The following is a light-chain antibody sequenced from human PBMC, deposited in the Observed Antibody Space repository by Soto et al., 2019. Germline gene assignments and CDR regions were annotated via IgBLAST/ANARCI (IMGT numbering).Light chain of an antibody. J-gene: IGKJ4*01. V-gene: IGKV1-39*01. Sequence: DVRRTQSPSSLSASVGDTITITCRASRTINIYLNWFQQKPGEPPRLLIYGASTLHDGVPSRFSGSGSGADFTLTISGLQPEDFASYHCQQTYSDISFGGGTKV. CDR3: QQTYSDIS. CDR1: RTINIY. CDR2: GAS.